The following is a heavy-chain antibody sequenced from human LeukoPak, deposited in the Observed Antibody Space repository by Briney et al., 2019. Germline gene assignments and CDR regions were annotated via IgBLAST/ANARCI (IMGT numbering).Heavy chain of an antibody. J-gene: IGHJ4*02. V-gene: IGHV3-21*01. D-gene: IGHD6-19*01. CDR3: ASEETANGGWTPNY. CDR1: GFTFSSNT. Sequence: TGGSLRLSCAASGFTFSSNTMNWVRQAPGKGLEWVSSISSSSSYIYYADSVKGRFTISRDNAKNSLYLQMNSLRAEDTAVYYCASEETANGGWTPNYWGQGTLVTVSS. CDR2: ISSSSSYI.